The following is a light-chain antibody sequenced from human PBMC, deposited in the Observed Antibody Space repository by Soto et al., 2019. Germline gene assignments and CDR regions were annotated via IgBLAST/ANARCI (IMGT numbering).Light chain of an antibody. CDR1: SSGVGGYDF. V-gene: IGLV2-14*01. Sequence: QSALTQPASVSGSPGQSITISCTGTSSGVGGYDFVSWYQQRPGKAPKLIIYGVSNRPSGVSNRFSGSKSGNTASLTISGLQAEDEADYYCTSYTRSDIGVFGGGTKLTVL. CDR2: GVS. J-gene: IGLJ3*02. CDR3: TSYTRSDIGV.